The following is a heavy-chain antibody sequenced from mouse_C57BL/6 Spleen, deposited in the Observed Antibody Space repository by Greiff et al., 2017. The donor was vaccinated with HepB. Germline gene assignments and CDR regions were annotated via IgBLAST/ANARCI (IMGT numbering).Heavy chain of an antibody. Sequence: QVQLQQSGAELARPGASVKLSCKASGYTFTSYGISWVKQRTGQGLEWIGEIYPRSGNTYYNEKFKGKATLTADKSSSTAYMELRSLTSEDSAVYFCARKGWLLPAMDYWGQGTSVTVAS. J-gene: IGHJ4*01. CDR3: ARKGWLLPAMDY. V-gene: IGHV1-81*01. D-gene: IGHD2-3*01. CDR2: IYPRSGNT. CDR1: GYTFTSYG.